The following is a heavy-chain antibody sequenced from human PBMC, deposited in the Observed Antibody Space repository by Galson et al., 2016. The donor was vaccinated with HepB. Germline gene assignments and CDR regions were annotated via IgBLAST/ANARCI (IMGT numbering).Heavy chain of an antibody. CDR2: IDPSDSYT. CDR3: ARQGSSAGELYYYYGMDV. Sequence: QSGAEVKKPGESLRISCKDSGYRFSTYWIIWVRQMPGKGLEWMGRIDPSDSYTNYSPSFQGHVTISADKSISTAYLQWSSLKASDTGIYYCARQGSSAGELYYYYGMDVWGQGTTVTVSS. J-gene: IGHJ6*02. CDR1: GYRFSTYW. V-gene: IGHV5-10-1*01. D-gene: IGHD2-15*01.